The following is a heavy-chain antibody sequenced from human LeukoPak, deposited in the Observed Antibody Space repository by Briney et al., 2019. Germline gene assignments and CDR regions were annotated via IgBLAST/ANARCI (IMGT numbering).Heavy chain of an antibody. CDR3: AREGYYKDGFDY. Sequence: PGGSLRLSCAASGFTFSSYAMNWGREAAGKGLGGVAVISDGGRNKYYADSVKGRFTISRDNSKNTLYLQMNNLRAEDTAVYYCAREGYYKDGFDYWGQGTLVTVSS. V-gene: IGHV3-30*04. D-gene: IGHD3-9*01. J-gene: IGHJ4*02. CDR2: ISDGGRNK. CDR1: GFTFSSYA.